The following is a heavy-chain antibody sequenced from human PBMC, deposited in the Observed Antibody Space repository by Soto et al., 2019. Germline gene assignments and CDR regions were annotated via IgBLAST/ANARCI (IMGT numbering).Heavy chain of an antibody. CDR2: FDPEDGET. CDR1: GYTLTELS. D-gene: IGHD3-22*01. CDR3: ATGQRGPYYYDSSGYLFDY. J-gene: IGHJ4*02. Sequence: ASVKVSCKVPGYTLTELSMHWVRQAPGKGLEWMGGFDPEDGETIYAQKFQGRVTMTEDTSTDTAYMELSSLRSEDTAVYYCATGQRGPYYYDSSGYLFDYWGQGTLVTVSS. V-gene: IGHV1-24*01.